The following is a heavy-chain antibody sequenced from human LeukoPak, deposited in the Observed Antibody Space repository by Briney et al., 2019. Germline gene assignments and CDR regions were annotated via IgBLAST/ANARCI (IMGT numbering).Heavy chain of an antibody. CDR2: ISKDGSGK. CDR3: AKPATFGGVIVTAFDI. CDR1: GISFSSYG. Sequence: GGSLRLSCAASGISFSSYGMHWVRQAPGKGLEWAAVISKDGSGKYYSDSVKGRFTISRDNSKNTLYLQMSSLRAEDTAVYYCAKPATFGGVIVTAFDIWGQGTMVTVSS. V-gene: IGHV3-30*18. D-gene: IGHD3-16*02. J-gene: IGHJ3*02.